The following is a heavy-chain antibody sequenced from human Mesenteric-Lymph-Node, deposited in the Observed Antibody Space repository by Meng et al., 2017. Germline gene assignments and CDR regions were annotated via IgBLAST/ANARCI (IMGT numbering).Heavy chain of an antibody. Sequence: GESLKISCAASGFTFSSYSMSWVRQAPGKGLEWVANIKQDGSEMYYVDSVKGRFTISRDNAKNSLYLQMNSLRADDTAVYYCARDQKLQAYHYWGQGTLVTVSS. CDR1: GFTFSSYS. J-gene: IGHJ4*02. V-gene: IGHV3-7*03. CDR3: ARDQKLQAYHY. CDR2: IKQDGSEM. D-gene: IGHD4-23*01.